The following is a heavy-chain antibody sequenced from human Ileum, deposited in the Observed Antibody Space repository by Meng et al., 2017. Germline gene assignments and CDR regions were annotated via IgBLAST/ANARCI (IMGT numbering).Heavy chain of an antibody. D-gene: IGHD3-3*01. CDR3: ASGSGSLDY. Sequence: AQWQQAGHGLVKPSQTLSLTCAVSGGSVSSNIAAWNWIRQSPLRGLEWLGRTYYRSKWYSEYAVSVKSRISITPDTSKNQFSLQMNSVTPEDTAVYYCASGSGSLDYWGPGTLVTVSS. J-gene: IGHJ4*02. CDR2: TYYRSKWYS. V-gene: IGHV6-1*01. CDR1: GGSVSSNIAA.